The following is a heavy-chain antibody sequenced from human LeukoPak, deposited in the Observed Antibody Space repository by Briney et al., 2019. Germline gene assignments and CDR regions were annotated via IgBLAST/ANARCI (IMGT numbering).Heavy chain of an antibody. V-gene: IGHV4-59*01. CDR3: ARAPGSYYDY. CDR1: GGAISGYY. CDR2: IYYSGST. J-gene: IGHJ4*02. Sequence: SETLSLTCTVSGGAISGYYWGWIRQPPGKGLEWIGYIYYSGSTNYNPSLKSRVTISLDTSKNQFSLKLNSVTAADTAVYFCARAPGSYYDYWGQGTLVTVSS. D-gene: IGHD1-26*01.